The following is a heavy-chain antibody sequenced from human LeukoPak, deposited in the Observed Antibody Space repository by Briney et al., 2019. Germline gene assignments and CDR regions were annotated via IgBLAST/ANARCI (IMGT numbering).Heavy chain of an antibody. CDR3: ARTYYDYVWGSYRSTYFDY. D-gene: IGHD3-16*02. CDR1: GGSISSGDYY. V-gene: IGHV4-30-4*01. Sequence: PSETLSLTCTVSGGSISSGDYYWSWIRQPPGKGLEWIGYIYYSGSTYYNPSLKSRVTISVDTSKNQFSLKLSSVTAADTAVYYCARTYYDYVWGSYRSTYFDYWGQGTLVTVSS. J-gene: IGHJ4*02. CDR2: IYYSGST.